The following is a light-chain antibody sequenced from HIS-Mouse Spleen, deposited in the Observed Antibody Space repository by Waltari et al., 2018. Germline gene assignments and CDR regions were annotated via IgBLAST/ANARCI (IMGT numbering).Light chain of an antibody. V-gene: IGLV3-19*01. CDR3: NSRDSSGNHLV. CDR2: GKN. CDR1: SLRSYY. J-gene: IGLJ3*02. Sequence: SSELPQDRAVSVALGQTVRITCQGDSLRSYYASWYQQKPGHAPVLVIYGKNNPPSGIPDRFSGSSSGNTASLTITGAQAEDEADYYCNSRDSSGNHLVFGGGTKLTVL.